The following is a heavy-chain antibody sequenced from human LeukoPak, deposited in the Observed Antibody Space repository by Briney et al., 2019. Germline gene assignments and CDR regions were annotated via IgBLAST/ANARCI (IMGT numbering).Heavy chain of an antibody. CDR2: INHSGST. Sequence: PSETLSLTCTVSGGSISGYYWSWIRQPPGKGLEWIGEINHSGSTNYNPSLKSRVTISVDTSKNQFSLKLSSVTAADTAVYYCARTAAKYYYYYGMDVWGQGTTVTVSS. J-gene: IGHJ6*02. D-gene: IGHD2-15*01. CDR3: ARTAAKYYYYYGMDV. V-gene: IGHV4-34*01. CDR1: GGSISGYY.